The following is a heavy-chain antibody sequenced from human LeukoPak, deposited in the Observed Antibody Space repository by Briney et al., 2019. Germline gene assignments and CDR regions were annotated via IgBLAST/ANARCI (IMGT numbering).Heavy chain of an antibody. CDR1: GLSVSSNF. CDR3: AKDFRNYYGSGSYSIQH. V-gene: IGHV3-53*01. D-gene: IGHD3-10*01. Sequence: GGSLRLSCAATGLSVSSNFMSWVRQAPGKGLEWVSVIYGGGSTYYADSVKGRFTISRDTPKNTLYLQMNSLRVEDTAVYYCAKDFRNYYGSGSYSIQHWGQGTLVTVSS. CDR2: IYGGGST. J-gene: IGHJ1*01.